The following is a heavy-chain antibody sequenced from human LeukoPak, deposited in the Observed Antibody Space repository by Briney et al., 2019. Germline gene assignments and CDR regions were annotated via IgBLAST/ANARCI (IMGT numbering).Heavy chain of an antibody. CDR1: GGSISSYY. Sequence: SETLSLTCSVSGGSISSYYWSWLRQPAGKGLEWIGRIHTRGGTEYNPSLKNRVTMSIDTSKNQFSLKLISVTAADTAVYFCAKDDKSGYSDDAFDIWGKGHWSPSLQ. CDR2: IHTRGGT. CDR3: AKDDKSGYSDDAFDI. J-gene: IGHJ3*02. D-gene: IGHD5-18*01. V-gene: IGHV4-4*07.